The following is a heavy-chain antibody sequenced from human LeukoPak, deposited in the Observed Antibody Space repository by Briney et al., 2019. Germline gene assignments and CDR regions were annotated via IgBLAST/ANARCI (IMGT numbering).Heavy chain of an antibody. J-gene: IGHJ4*02. CDR2: ISYDGSNK. D-gene: IGHD6-13*01. CDR3: AKLAAAGC. Sequence: PGGSLRLSCAASGFTFSSYGMHWVRQAPGKGLEWVAVISYDGSNKYYADSVKGRFTISRDNSKNTLYLQMSSLRAEDTAVYYCAKLAAAGCWGQGTLVTVSS. CDR1: GFTFSSYG. V-gene: IGHV3-30*18.